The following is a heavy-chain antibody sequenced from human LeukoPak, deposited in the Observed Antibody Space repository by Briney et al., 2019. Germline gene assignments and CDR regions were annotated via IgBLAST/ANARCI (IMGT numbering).Heavy chain of an antibody. D-gene: IGHD2/OR15-2a*01. CDR2: IYHSGIT. J-gene: IGHJ3*02. CDR1: GGSISSSNW. CDR3: ARGTTLILDAFDI. V-gene: IGHV4-4*02. Sequence: PSETLSLTCAVSGGSISSSNWWSWVSQPPGKGLEWIGEIYHSGITNYNPSLKSRVTISVDKSKNQFSLKLSSVTAADTAVYYCARGTTLILDAFDIWGQGTMVTISS.